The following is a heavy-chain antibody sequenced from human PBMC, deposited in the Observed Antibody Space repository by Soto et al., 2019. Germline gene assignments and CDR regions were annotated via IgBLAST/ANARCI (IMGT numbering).Heavy chain of an antibody. CDR2: IKQDGSEK. Sequence: EVQLVESGGGLVQPGGSLRLSCAASGFTFSSYWMSWVRQAPGKGLEWVANIKQDGSEKYYVDSVKGRFTISRDNPKKSLYLQMNSLRAEDTAVYYCARDSYGYSIWFDPWGQGTLVTVSS. D-gene: IGHD5-18*01. CDR3: ARDSYGYSIWFDP. CDR1: GFTFSSYW. J-gene: IGHJ5*02. V-gene: IGHV3-7*04.